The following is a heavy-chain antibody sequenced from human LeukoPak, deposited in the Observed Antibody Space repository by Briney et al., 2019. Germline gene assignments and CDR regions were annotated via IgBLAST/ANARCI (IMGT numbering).Heavy chain of an antibody. CDR1: GFTFSDYY. CDR3: AKLGYSGGPYDAFDI. D-gene: IGHD1-26*01. CDR2: ISSSSSYI. V-gene: IGHV3-11*06. Sequence: GGSLRLSCAASGFTFSDYYMSWIRQAPGKGLEWVSSISSSSSYIYYADSVKGRFTISRDNAKNSLYLQMNSLRAEDTAVYYCAKLGYSGGPYDAFDIWGQGTMVTVSS. J-gene: IGHJ3*02.